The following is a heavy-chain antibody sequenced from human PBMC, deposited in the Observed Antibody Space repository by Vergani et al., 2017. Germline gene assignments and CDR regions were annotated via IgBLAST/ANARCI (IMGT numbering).Heavy chain of an antibody. CDR2: IYPSGST. V-gene: IGHV4-38-2*01. Sequence: QVQLQESGPGLVKPSETLSLTCAVSGYSISSGYYWGWIRQPPGKGLEWIGSIYPSGSTYYNPSLKSRVTISVDTSKNQFSLKLSSVTAADTAVYYCASGVIGYSSSWYDWFDPWGQGTLVTVSS. CDR1: GYSISSGYY. D-gene: IGHD6-13*01. J-gene: IGHJ5*02. CDR3: ASGVIGYSSSWYDWFDP.